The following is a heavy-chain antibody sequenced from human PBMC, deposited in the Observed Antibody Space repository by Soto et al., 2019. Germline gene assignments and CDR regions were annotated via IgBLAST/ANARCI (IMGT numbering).Heavy chain of an antibody. V-gene: IGHV3-23*01. CDR3: TKSRRGILMVYGFGGMDV. CDR1: EFTFSNAW. J-gene: IGHJ6*02. CDR2: ISGSGDGT. Sequence: PGGSLRLSCAASEFTFSNAWMNWVRQAPGKGLEWVASISGSGDGTYYGDSVKGRFTISRDSSSSTLYLQMNNMRGEDTTVDFCTKSRRGILMVYGFGGMDVWGQGTTVTVS. D-gene: IGHD2-8*01.